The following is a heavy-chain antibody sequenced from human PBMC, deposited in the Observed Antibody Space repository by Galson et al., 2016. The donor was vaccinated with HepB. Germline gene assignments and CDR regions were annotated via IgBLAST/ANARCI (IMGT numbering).Heavy chain of an antibody. V-gene: IGHV3-13*01. J-gene: IGHJ6*02. Sequence: SLRLSCAASGFTFSSYDLHWVRQPTGKGLEWVSTTATAGDTYYAGPVKGRFTISRDNAKNSMYLQMNSLRAEDTAVYYCAGGLWFGELSIGGMDVWGQGITVTVSS. CDR2: TATAGDT. D-gene: IGHD3-10*01. CDR1: GFTFSSYD. CDR3: AGGLWFGELSIGGMDV.